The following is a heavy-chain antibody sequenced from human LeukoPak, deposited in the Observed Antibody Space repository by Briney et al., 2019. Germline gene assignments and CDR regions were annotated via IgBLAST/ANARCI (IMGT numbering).Heavy chain of an antibody. V-gene: IGHV4-34*01. CDR3: ARDRKYYYHMDV. CDR2: INHSGST. D-gene: IGHD1-14*01. Sequence: SETLSLTCAVYGGSFSGYYWSWIRQPPGKGLEWIGEINHSGSTYYNPSLKSRVTISVDTSKNQFSLNLTSLTAADTAVYYCARDRKYYYHMDVWGKGTTVTVSS. CDR1: GGSFSGYY. J-gene: IGHJ6*03.